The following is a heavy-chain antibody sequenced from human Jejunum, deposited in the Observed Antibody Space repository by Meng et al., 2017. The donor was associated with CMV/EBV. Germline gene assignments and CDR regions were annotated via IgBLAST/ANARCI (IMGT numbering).Heavy chain of an antibody. CDR1: GYTFTNYG. Sequence: QAQLVESGGEVKKTWGPVKVSCKASGYTFTNYGITWVRQAPGQGLEWMGWINAYNGDTNYAQTLQGRVTMTTDTSTSTAYMELRSLRSDDTAVYYCARVEVGITSGDYWGQGTLVTVSS. V-gene: IGHV1-18*01. CDR3: ARVEVGITSGDY. D-gene: IGHD1-26*01. J-gene: IGHJ4*02. CDR2: INAYNGDT.